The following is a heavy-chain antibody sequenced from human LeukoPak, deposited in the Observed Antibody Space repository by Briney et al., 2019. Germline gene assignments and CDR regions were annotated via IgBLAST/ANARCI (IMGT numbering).Heavy chain of an antibody. Sequence: SETLSLTCAVYGGSFSTYYWSWIRRPPGKGLEWIGEINHSGSTNYNPSLKSRVTISVDTSKKQFSLKLSSVTAADTAVYYCARPYCSAGNCYSNFDSWGQGTLVTVSS. V-gene: IGHV4-34*01. CDR3: ARPYCSAGNCYSNFDS. CDR1: GGSFSTYY. J-gene: IGHJ4*02. D-gene: IGHD2-15*01. CDR2: INHSGST.